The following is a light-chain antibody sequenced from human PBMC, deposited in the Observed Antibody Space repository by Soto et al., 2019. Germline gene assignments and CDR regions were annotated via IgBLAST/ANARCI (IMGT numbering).Light chain of an antibody. CDR3: KSYAGSNTYV. V-gene: IGLV2-8*01. CDR1: SSDVGAYNY. CDR2: EVV. J-gene: IGLJ1*01. Sequence: QSVLTQPASVSGSPGQSITISCTGTSSDVGAYNYVSWYQHHPGKAPRLIIYEVVQRPSGVPDRFSGSKSGNTASLTVSGLQAADEADYFCKSYAGSNTYVFGSGTKVTVL.